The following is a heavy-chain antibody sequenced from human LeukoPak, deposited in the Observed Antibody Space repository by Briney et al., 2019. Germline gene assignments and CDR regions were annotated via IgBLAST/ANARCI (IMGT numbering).Heavy chain of an antibody. CDR1: GFTFSSYW. CDR3: AREAGNYYYYMDV. D-gene: IGHD6-13*01. J-gene: IGHJ6*03. CDR2: IKQDGSEK. Sequence: GGSLRLSCAASGFTFSSYWMSWVRQAPGKGLEWVANIKQDGSEKYYVDSVKGRFTISRDNAKNSLYLQMNSLRAEDTAVYHCAREAGNYYYYMDVWGKGTTVTVSS. V-gene: IGHV3-7*01.